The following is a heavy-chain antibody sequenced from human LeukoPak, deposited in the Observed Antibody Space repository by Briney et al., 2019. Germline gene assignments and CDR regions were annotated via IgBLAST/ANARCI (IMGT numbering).Heavy chain of an antibody. CDR2: IYHTGST. CDR3: ARDGGGYYRRDYYYYMDV. CDR1: GDSISNADYYY. J-gene: IGHJ6*03. V-gene: IGHV4-39*07. Sequence: SETLSLTCTVSGDSISNADYYYWGWIRQPPGRGLEWVASIYHTGSTYYNPSLKSRVTISVDTSKNQFYLKLSSVTAADTAGYYCARDGGGYYRRDYYYYMDVWGKGTTVTVSS. D-gene: IGHD3-3*01.